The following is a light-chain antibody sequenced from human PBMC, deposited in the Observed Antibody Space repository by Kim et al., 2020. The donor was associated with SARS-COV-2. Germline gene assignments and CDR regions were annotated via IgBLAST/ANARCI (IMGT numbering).Light chain of an antibody. CDR3: QQYSSSPT. CDR2: GTS. V-gene: IGKV3-20*01. J-gene: IGKJ2*01. CDR1: HSVVSTY. Sequence: EIVLTQSPGTLSLSPGERATLSCRASHSVVSTYLAWYQQKPGQAPRLLIYGTSTRATGIPDRFSGSGSGTDFTLTISRLEPEDFAVYYCQQYSSSPTFGQGTKLEI.